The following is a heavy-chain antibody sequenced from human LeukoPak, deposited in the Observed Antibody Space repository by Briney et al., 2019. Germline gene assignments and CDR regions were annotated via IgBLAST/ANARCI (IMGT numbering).Heavy chain of an antibody. Sequence: GGSLRLSCAASGFTFSSFGMHWVRQAPGKGLEWVAALSYDGGLKTYVDSVKGRFTISRDNSENKLYLQISSLRPEDTAVYYCAKMASYSSGRHLDYWGQGTLVTVSS. CDR3: AKMASYSSGRHLDY. J-gene: IGHJ4*02. CDR2: LSYDGGLK. V-gene: IGHV3-30*18. D-gene: IGHD6-19*01. CDR1: GFTFSSFG.